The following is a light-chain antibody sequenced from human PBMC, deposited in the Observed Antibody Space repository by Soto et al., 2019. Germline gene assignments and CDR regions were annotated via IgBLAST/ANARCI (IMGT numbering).Light chain of an antibody. CDR3: QTWDTGARVV. CDR1: SGHSSYA. V-gene: IGLV4-69*01. J-gene: IGLJ2*01. Sequence: QPVLTQSPSASASLGASAKLTCTLSSGHSSYAIAWHQQQPEKGPRYLMKRSSDGSHSKGDGIPDRFSGSSSGAERYLTISSLQSEGEADYYCQTWDTGARVVFGGGTKLTVL. CDR2: RSSDGSH.